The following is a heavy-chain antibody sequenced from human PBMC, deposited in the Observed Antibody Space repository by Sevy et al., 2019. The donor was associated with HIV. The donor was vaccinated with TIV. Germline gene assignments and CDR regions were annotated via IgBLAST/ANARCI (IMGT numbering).Heavy chain of an antibody. Sequence: GGSLRLSCAASGFTFSSYAMHWVRQAPGKGLEWVAVISYDGSNKYYADSVKGRFTISRDNSKNTLYLQMNSLRAEDKAVYYCAREGSGYYFGYWGQGTLVTVSS. CDR3: AREGSGYYFGY. CDR1: GFTFSSYA. D-gene: IGHD3-22*01. CDR2: ISYDGSNK. V-gene: IGHV3-30-3*01. J-gene: IGHJ4*02.